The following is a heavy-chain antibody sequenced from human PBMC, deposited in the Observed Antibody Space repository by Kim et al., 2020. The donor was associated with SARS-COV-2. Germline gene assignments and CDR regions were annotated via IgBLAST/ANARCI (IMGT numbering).Heavy chain of an antibody. CDR1: GGSISSSSYY. Sequence: SETLSLTCSVSGGSISSSSYYWGWIRQPPGKGLEWIGSIYYSGSTYYNPSLKSRVIISVDTSKNQFSLKLSSVTAADTAVYYCARPSEYSYGPFDCWGQGTLVTVSS. CDR3: ARPSEYSYGPFDC. J-gene: IGHJ4*02. D-gene: IGHD5-18*01. V-gene: IGHV4-39*01. CDR2: IYYSGST.